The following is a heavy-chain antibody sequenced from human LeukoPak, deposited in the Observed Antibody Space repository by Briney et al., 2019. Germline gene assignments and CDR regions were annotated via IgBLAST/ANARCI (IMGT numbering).Heavy chain of an antibody. J-gene: IGHJ4*02. CDR2: INSDGSST. Sequence: PGGSLRLSCAASGFTFSSYWMHWVRQAPGKGLVWVSRINSDGSSTSYADSVKGRFTISRDNAKNTLYLQMNSPRAEDTAVYYCARDGSWSKFDYWGQGTLVTVSS. V-gene: IGHV3-74*01. CDR3: ARDGSWSKFDY. CDR1: GFTFSSYW. D-gene: IGHD6-13*01.